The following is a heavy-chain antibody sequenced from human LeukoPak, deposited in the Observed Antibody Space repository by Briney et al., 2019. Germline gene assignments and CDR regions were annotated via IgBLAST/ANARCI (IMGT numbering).Heavy chain of an antibody. Sequence: GGSLRLSCAASGFTFSSYWMSWVRQAPGKGLEWVANIKQDGSEKYYVDSVKGRFTISRDNAKNSLYLQMNSLRAEDTAVYYCAKEHYGDYVLPSMDVWGQGTTVTVSS. J-gene: IGHJ6*02. CDR3: AKEHYGDYVLPSMDV. D-gene: IGHD4-17*01. CDR1: GFTFSSYW. V-gene: IGHV3-7*05. CDR2: IKQDGSEK.